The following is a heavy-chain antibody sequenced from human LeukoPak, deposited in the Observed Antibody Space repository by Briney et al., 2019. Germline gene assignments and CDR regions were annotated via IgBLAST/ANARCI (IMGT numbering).Heavy chain of an antibody. CDR3: ARGGNIVVVPAAITGDY. V-gene: IGHV1-8*01. CDR1: GYTFTSYD. J-gene: IGHJ4*02. CDR2: MDPNSGNT. D-gene: IGHD2-2*01. Sequence: ASVKVSCKASGYTFTSYDINWMRQATGQGLEWMGWMDPNSGNTGYAQKFQGRVTMTRNTSISTAYMELSSLRSEDTAVYYCARGGNIVVVPAAITGDYWGQGTLVTVSS.